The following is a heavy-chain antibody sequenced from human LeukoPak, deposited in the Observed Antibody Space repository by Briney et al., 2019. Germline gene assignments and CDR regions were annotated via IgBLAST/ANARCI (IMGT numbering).Heavy chain of an antibody. V-gene: IGHV4-34*01. CDR1: GGSFSDSY. D-gene: IGHD1-14*01. Sequence: SETLSLTCAVYGGSFSDSYGTWIRQPPGKGLEWIGEINHRGSTNYNPSLKSRVTISVDTSKNQFSLKLSSVTAADTAVYYCARPDVTWGSFRYYFDYWGQGALVTVSS. J-gene: IGHJ4*02. CDR2: INHRGST. CDR3: ARPDVTWGSFRYYFDY.